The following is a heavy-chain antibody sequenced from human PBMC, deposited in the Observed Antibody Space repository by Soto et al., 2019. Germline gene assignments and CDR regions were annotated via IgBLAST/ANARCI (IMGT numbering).Heavy chain of an antibody. CDR3: AKDPSPRGYSYGYPDY. V-gene: IGHV3-23*01. D-gene: IGHD5-18*01. CDR1: GFTFSSYA. J-gene: IGHJ4*02. Sequence: EVQLLESGGGLVQPGGSLRLSCAASGFTFSSYAMSWVRQAPGKGLEWVSAISGSGGSTYYADSVKGRFTISRDNSKNTLYLQMNSLRAEDTAVYYCAKDPSPRGYSYGYPDYWGQGTLVTVSS. CDR2: ISGSGGST.